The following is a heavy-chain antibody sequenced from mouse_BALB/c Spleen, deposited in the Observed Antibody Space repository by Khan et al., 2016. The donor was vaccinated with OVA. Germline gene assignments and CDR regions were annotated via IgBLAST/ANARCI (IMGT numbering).Heavy chain of an antibody. CDR1: GYTFTSYW. V-gene: IGHV1-7*01. Sequence: QVQLQQSGAELAKPGASVKMSCTASGYTFTSYWMHWIKQRPGQGLEWIGYINPTSGYTDYNQKFKDKATLTADKSSSTAYMQLSSLTSDDSAVYSCTGDRIDYWGQGTALTVSS. D-gene: IGHD4-1*01. J-gene: IGHJ2*01. CDR3: TGDRIDY. CDR2: INPTSGYT.